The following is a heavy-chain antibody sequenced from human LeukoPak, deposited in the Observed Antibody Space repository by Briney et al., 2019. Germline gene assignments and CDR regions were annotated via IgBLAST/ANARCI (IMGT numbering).Heavy chain of an antibody. J-gene: IGHJ4*02. Sequence: SETPSLTCAVYGGSFSGYYWSWIRQPPGKGLEWIGEINHSGSTNYNPSLKSRVTISVDTSKNQFSLKLSSVTAADTAVYYCARGRIAARNYFDYWGQGTLVTVSS. V-gene: IGHV4-34*01. CDR1: GGSFSGYY. CDR3: ARGRIAARNYFDY. CDR2: INHSGST. D-gene: IGHD6-6*01.